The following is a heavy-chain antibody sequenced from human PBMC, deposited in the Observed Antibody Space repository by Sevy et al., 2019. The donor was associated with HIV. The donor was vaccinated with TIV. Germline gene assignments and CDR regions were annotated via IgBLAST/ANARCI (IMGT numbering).Heavy chain of an antibody. V-gene: IGHV1-2*06. Sequence: ASVKVSCKASGYTFTGYYMHWVRQAPGQGLEWMGRINPNSGGTNYAQTFQGRVTMTRDTSISTAYMELSRLRSDDTAVYYCARDRSVLGYFDWLSYYYYGMDVWGQGTTVTVSS. CDR1: GYTFTGYY. D-gene: IGHD3-9*01. CDR2: INPNSGGT. J-gene: IGHJ6*02. CDR3: ARDRSVLGYFDWLSYYYYGMDV.